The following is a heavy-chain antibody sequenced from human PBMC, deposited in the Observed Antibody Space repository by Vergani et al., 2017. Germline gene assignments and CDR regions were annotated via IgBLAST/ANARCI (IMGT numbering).Heavy chain of an antibody. CDR2: IYHSGST. Sequence: QVQLQESGPGLVKPSETLSLTCTVSGYSISSGYYWGWIRQPPGKGLEWIGSIYHSGSTYYNPSLKSRVTISVDTSKNQFSLKLSSVTAADTAVYYWARENYDYVWGSYRYLTDYWGQGTLVTVSS. J-gene: IGHJ4*02. D-gene: IGHD3-16*02. V-gene: IGHV4-38-2*02. CDR3: ARENYDYVWGSYRYLTDY. CDR1: GYSISSGYY.